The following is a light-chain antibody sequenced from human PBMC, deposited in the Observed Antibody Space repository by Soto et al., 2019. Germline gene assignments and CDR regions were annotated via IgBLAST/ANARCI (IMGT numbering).Light chain of an antibody. CDR3: QQYNKSPLT. V-gene: IGKV3-15*01. Sequence: EIVMTQSPATLSVSPGERATLSCRASQRVRSNLAWYQQKPGQAPRLLIDGASTRATGIPARFSGSGSGTEFTLTISSLQSEDFAVYYRQQYNKSPLTFGGGTKVEI. J-gene: IGKJ4*01. CDR1: QRVRSN. CDR2: GAS.